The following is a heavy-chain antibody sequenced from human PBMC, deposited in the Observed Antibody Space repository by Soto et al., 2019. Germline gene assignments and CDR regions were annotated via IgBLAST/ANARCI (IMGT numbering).Heavy chain of an antibody. CDR2: IYPGDSDT. J-gene: IGHJ2*01. D-gene: IGHD3-3*02. V-gene: IGHV5-51*01. CDR1: GYSLTPYW. CDR3: AIFKAFADHQDLHSFPAQRSSDL. Sequence: GEALTISCKGSGYSLTPYWIVWVRQLPGKGLEWMGIIYPGDSDTRYSPSFQGQVTISADKSISTAYLQWSSLKASDTAMYYCAIFKAFADHQDLHSFPAQRSSDL.